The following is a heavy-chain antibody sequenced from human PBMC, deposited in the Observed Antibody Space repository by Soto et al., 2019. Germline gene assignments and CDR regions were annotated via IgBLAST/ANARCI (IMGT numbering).Heavy chain of an antibody. J-gene: IGHJ6*02. CDR1: GGTFSSFT. CDR2: IIPIYGTA. Sequence: QVQLVQSGAEVKKPGSSVKVSCKASGGTFSSFTISWVRQAPGQGLEWMGRIIPIYGTANYAQKFQGRVTITADASTMTAYMELSSLRSEDTALYYCAKDRRADWESYYYYAMDVWGQGTTVTVSS. V-gene: IGHV1-69*01. CDR3: AKDRRADWESYYYYAMDV. D-gene: IGHD1-26*01.